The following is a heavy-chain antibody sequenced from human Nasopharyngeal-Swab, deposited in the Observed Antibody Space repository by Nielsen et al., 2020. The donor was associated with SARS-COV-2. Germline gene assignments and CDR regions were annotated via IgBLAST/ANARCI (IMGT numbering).Heavy chain of an antibody. CDR2: IGRYGTDI. CDR3: ARGTVFGVANGMDV. J-gene: IGHJ6*02. Sequence: WIRQPPGKGLEWVSSIGRYGTDIFYADSVKGRFSVFRDAANKSIYLQMRSLRAEDTAVYYCARGTVFGVANGMDVWGQGTTVTVSS. D-gene: IGHD3-3*01. V-gene: IGHV3-21*01.